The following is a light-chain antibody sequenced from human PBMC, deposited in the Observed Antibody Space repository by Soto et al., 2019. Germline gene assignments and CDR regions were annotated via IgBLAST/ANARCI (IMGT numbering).Light chain of an antibody. CDR3: QQYGSSPRT. Sequence: IQLTQSPGTLSVSGGERATVSCRASQSVDSGSLAWYQQKPGQAPRLLIYGASSRATGIPDRFSGSGSGTDFTLTISRLEPEDFAVYYCQQYGSSPRTFGEGTKVDIK. J-gene: IGKJ1*01. V-gene: IGKV3-20*01. CDR1: QSVDSGS. CDR2: GAS.